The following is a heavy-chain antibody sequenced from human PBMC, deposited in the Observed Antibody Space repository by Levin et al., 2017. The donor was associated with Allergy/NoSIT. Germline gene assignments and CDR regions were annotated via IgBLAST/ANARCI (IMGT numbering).Heavy chain of an antibody. Sequence: GGSLRLSCTASGFTFGDYAMTWVRQAPGKGLEWVGFIRSKVFGGTEDYAASVKGRFTISRDDSKSIAYLQMNSPKIEDTAVYYCTRVGSGSYRPAFDYWGQGTLVTVSS. D-gene: IGHD1-26*01. J-gene: IGHJ4*02. CDR2: IRSKVFGGTE. V-gene: IGHV3-49*04. CDR3: TRVGSGSYRPAFDY. CDR1: GFTFGDYA.